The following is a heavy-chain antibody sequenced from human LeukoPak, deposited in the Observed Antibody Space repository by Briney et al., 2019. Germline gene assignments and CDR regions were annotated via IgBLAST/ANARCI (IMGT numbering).Heavy chain of an antibody. CDR1: GFTFSIYS. D-gene: IGHD3-22*01. Sequence: SGGSLRLSCAVSGFTFSIYSMRWLRQAPGKGREWVSAISASGGNTYYADSVKGRFTISRDNSKNTLYLQMNSLRAEDTAVYYCARGYDSSGWKGYYFDYWGQGTLVTVSS. CDR2: ISASGGNT. V-gene: IGHV3-23*01. CDR3: ARGYDSSGWKGYYFDY. J-gene: IGHJ4*02.